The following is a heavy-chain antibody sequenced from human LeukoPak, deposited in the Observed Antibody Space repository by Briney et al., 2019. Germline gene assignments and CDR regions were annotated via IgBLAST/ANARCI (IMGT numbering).Heavy chain of an antibody. CDR1: GGSIKSRDYY. Sequence: PSETLSLTCTVSGGSIKSRDYYWGWIRQPPGKGLEWIGSIYYNGIINYNPSLKSRVSVSVDTSKNQFSLRLSSVTAADTAVYYCARRQTLYCAKGDCHRFFFDYWGQGTLVTVSS. J-gene: IGHJ4*02. CDR3: ARRQTLYCAKGDCHRFFFDY. D-gene: IGHD2-8*01. V-gene: IGHV4-39*01. CDR2: IYYNGII.